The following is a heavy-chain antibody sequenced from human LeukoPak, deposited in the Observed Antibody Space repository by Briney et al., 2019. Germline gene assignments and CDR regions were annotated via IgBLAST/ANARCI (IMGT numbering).Heavy chain of an antibody. CDR2: ISYDGSNK. CDR1: GFTFSSYA. D-gene: IGHD3-10*01. Sequence: GGSLRLSCAASGFTFSSYAMHWVRQAPGKGPEWVAVISYDGSNKYYADSVKGRFTISRDNSKNTLYLQMNSLRAEDTAVYYCARDVTPLLWFGELLHWGQGTLVTVSS. CDR3: ARDVTPLLWFGELLH. J-gene: IGHJ4*02. V-gene: IGHV3-30-3*01.